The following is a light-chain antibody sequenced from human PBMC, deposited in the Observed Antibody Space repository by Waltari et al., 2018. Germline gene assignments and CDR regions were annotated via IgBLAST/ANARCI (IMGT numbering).Light chain of an antibody. Sequence: SLSPGERATLSCRASQNIRSYLAWYQQKHGQAPRLLIYDASNRATGIPARFSGSGSETDFTLTISSLESEDFAVYYCQQRSNWPLTFGGGTKVEIK. J-gene: IGKJ4*01. CDR3: QQRSNWPLT. V-gene: IGKV3-11*01. CDR1: QNIRSY. CDR2: DAS.